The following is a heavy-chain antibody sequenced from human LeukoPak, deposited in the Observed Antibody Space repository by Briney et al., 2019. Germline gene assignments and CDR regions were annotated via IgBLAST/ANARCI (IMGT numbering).Heavy chain of an antibody. CDR1: GGSISSSSYY. V-gene: IGHV4-39*01. CDR3: ARLGCSSTSCYSLGYYYMDV. Sequence: PSETLSQTCTVSGGSISSSSYYWGCIRQPPGKGPECVGSIYYSGSAYYNPSLKSPVTISVETAKKQFALKLGSVTAADTAVYYCARLGCSSTSCYSLGYYYMDVWGRGTTVTVSS. J-gene: IGHJ6*03. D-gene: IGHD2-2*01. CDR2: IYYSGSA.